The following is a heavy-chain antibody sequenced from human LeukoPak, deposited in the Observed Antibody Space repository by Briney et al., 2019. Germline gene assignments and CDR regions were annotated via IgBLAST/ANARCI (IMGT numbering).Heavy chain of an antibody. CDR3: ARINWNPDY. CDR1: GYSISNGYH. D-gene: IGHD1-1*01. Sequence: SETLSLTCGVSGYSISNGYHWGWIRQPPGKGLEWIGSIHHSGSIYHNPSLKSRVTISVDTSKNQFSLKLTSATASDTAVYYCARINWNPDYWGQGTLVTVSS. V-gene: IGHV4-38-2*01. J-gene: IGHJ4*02. CDR2: IHHSGSI.